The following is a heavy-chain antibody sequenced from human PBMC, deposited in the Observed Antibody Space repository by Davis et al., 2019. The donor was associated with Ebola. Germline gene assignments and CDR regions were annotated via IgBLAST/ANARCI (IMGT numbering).Heavy chain of an antibody. CDR3: ASTAAGTDWFDP. J-gene: IGHJ5*02. V-gene: IGHV1-18*04. CDR2: INPHNGTT. CDR1: GYTFTSYG. Sequence: ASVKVSCKASGYTFTSYGITCVRHPPGQGLEWMGWINPHNGTTNYAQNVQGRVTMTTDTSTSTAYMEVGSLGSDDTAVYYCASTAAGTDWFDPWGQGTLVTVSS. D-gene: IGHD6-13*01.